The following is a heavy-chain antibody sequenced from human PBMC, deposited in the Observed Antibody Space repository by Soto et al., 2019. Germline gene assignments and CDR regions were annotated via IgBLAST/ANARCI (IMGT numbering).Heavy chain of an antibody. D-gene: IGHD2-2*01. Sequence: RGESLKISCKGSGYSFTSYWIGWVRQMPGKGLEWMGIIYPGDSDTRYSPSFQGQVTISADKSISTAYLQWSSLKASDTAVYYCARHGDIVVVPAAQGGYYYYGMDVWGQGTTVTVSS. CDR3: ARHGDIVVVPAAQGGYYYYGMDV. V-gene: IGHV5-51*01. CDR2: IYPGDSDT. J-gene: IGHJ6*02. CDR1: GYSFTSYW.